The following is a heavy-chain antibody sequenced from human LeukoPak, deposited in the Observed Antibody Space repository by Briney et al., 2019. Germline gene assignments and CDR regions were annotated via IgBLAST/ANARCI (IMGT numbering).Heavy chain of an antibody. D-gene: IGHD3-22*01. CDR2: ISWHSGSI. CDR1: GFTFDDYA. CDR3: AKDISRDYYDSSGYYDY. J-gene: IGHJ4*02. V-gene: IGHV3-9*03. Sequence: GGSLRLSCAASGFTFDDYAMHWVRQAPGKGLEWVSGISWHSGSIGYADSVKGRFTISRDNAKNSLYLQMNSLRAEDMALYYCAKDISRDYYDSSGYYDYWGQGTLVTVSS.